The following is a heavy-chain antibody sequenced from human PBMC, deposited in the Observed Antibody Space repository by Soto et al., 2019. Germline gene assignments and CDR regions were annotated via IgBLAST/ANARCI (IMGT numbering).Heavy chain of an antibody. CDR2: INSDGSST. J-gene: IGHJ5*02. Sequence: GGPLRDPCGAAGVTFTGYWMHWVSKNPGKGLVWVSRINSDGSSTSYADSVKGRFTISRDNAKNTLYLQMNSLRAEDTAVYYCARDPQYYDFWSGSNNWFDPWGQGTLVTVSS. CDR1: GVTFTGYW. D-gene: IGHD3-3*01. CDR3: ARDPQYYDFWSGSNNWFDP. V-gene: IGHV3-74*01.